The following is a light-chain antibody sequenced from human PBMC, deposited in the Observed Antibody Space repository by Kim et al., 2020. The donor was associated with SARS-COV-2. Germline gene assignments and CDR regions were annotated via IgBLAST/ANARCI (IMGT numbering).Light chain of an antibody. J-gene: IGLJ3*02. Sequence: QSVLTQPPSASGSPGQSVTISCTGINSDVGYSSYVSWYQQHPDKVPKLIIYEVNKRPSGVPDRFSGSKSGNTASLTVSGLQAEDEASYYCSSFAVNNYWVFGGGTQLTVL. CDR3: SSFAVNNYWV. CDR2: EVN. CDR1: NSDVGYSSY. V-gene: IGLV2-8*01.